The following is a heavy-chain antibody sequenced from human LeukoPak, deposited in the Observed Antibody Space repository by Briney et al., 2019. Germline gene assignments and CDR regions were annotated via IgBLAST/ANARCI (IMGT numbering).Heavy chain of an antibody. J-gene: IGHJ4*02. D-gene: IGHD6-13*01. Sequence: GGSLRLSFAASGFTFSSYAMSWVRQSRGKGLEWFSAISGSGGSTYYADSVKGRFTISRDNSKNTLYLQMNSLRAEDTAVYYCAKVGGVIAAAGNFDYWGQGTLVTVSS. CDR1: GFTFSSYA. CDR3: AKVGGVIAAAGNFDY. CDR2: ISGSGGST. V-gene: IGHV3-23*01.